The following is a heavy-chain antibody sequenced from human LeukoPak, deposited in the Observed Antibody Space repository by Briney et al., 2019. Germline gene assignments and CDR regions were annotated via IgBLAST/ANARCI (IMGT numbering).Heavy chain of an antibody. D-gene: IGHD5-18*01. CDR3: VSPRGFSYGYFDY. CDR2: SYYSKNT. CDR1: GGSISSSSAY. Sequence: PSETLSLTCTVSGGSISSSSAYWGWIRQPPGKGLEWVGSSYYSKNTYYDPSLKSRVTISAATSQNQFSLTLGSVSATDTAVYYCVSPRGFSYGYFDYWGQGTLVTVSS. J-gene: IGHJ4*02. V-gene: IGHV4-39*01.